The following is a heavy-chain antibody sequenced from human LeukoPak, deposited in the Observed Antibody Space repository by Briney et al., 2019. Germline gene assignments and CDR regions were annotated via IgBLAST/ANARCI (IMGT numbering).Heavy chain of an antibody. J-gene: IGHJ4*02. V-gene: IGHV3-43*01. Sequence: HTGGFLRLSCAASGFTFDDYTMHWVRQAPGKGLEWVSLISWDGGSTYYADSVKGRFTISRDNSKNSLYLQMNSLRTEDTALYYCAKDIVWFGESGFDYWGQGTLVTVSS. CDR1: GFTFDDYT. CDR3: AKDIVWFGESGFDY. CDR2: ISWDGGST. D-gene: IGHD3-10*01.